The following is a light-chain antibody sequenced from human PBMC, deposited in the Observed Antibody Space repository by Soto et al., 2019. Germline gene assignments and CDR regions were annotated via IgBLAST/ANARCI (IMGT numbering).Light chain of an antibody. CDR2: SNN. CDR1: SSNIGRNT. CDR3: AAWDDSLNGVV. J-gene: IGLJ3*02. Sequence: QSVLTQPPSASGTPGQRVTISCSGSSSNIGRNTVNWYQQLPGTAPKLLIHSNNQRPSGVPDRFSGSKSGTSAPLTISGLQSEDEADYDCAAWDDSLNGVVFGGGTKLTVL. V-gene: IGLV1-44*01.